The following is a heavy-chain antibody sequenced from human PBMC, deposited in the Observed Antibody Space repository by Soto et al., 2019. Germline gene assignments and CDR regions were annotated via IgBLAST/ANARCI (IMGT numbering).Heavy chain of an antibody. CDR3: ASDGGAPAVVTGGDAFDI. V-gene: IGHV1-46*04. CDR2: INPSGSST. CDR1: GYTLTRYY. Sequence: QVQLVQSGAEVKKPGASVKVSCKASGYTLTRYYVHWVRQAPGQGLEWMGIINPSGSSTSYAQKLQGRVTMTRDTSTRTVYVEVRSLRFEDTAVYYCASDGGAPAVVTGGDAFDIWGPGTMVTVSS. D-gene: IGHD2-15*01. J-gene: IGHJ3*02.